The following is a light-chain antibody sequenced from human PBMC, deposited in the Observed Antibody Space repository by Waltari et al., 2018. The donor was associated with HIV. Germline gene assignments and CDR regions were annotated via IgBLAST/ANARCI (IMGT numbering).Light chain of an antibody. CDR2: DNN. V-gene: IGLV1-51*01. CDR3: GTWDSSLSAVV. Sequence: QSVLTQPPSVSAAPGQKVTISCSGSSSNIWTNYVYWYHQLPGTAPKLLIYDNNDRPSEIPDRFYGSKAGTSATLGITGLQTGDEADYYCGTWDSSLSAVVFGGGTKLTVL. J-gene: IGLJ2*01. CDR1: SSNIWTNY.